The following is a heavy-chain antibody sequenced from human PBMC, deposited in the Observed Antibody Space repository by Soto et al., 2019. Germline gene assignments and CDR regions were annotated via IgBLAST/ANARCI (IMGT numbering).Heavy chain of an antibody. CDR1: GGTFRSYA. D-gene: IGHD2-8*01. J-gene: IGHJ6*01. Sequence: QVQLVQSGAEVKKPGSSVKVSCKASGGTFRSYATSWVRQAPGQGLEWMGKIIPMFDTANYAQKFQGRVTITADESTSTAYMELSSLRSEDTAVYYCASERVVHVYAGYYYYAMDAWGQGTTVTVSS. CDR2: IIPMFDTA. CDR3: ASERVVHVYAGYYYYAMDA. V-gene: IGHV1-69*15.